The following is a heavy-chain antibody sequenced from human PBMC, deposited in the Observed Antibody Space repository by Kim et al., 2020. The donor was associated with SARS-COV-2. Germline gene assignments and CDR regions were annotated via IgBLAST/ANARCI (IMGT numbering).Heavy chain of an antibody. J-gene: IGHJ4*02. Sequence: SETLSLTCTVSGGSISSSSYYWGWIRQPPVKGLEWIGSIYYSGSTYYNPSLKSRVTISVDTSKNQFSLKLSSVTAADTAVYYCARLPAYYYGSGADFDYWGQGTLVTVSS. V-gene: IGHV4-39*01. D-gene: IGHD3-10*01. CDR3: ARLPAYYYGSGADFDY. CDR1: GGSISSSSYY. CDR2: IYYSGST.